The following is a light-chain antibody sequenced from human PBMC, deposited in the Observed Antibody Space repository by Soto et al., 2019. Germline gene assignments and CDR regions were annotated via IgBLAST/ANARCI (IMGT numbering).Light chain of an antibody. CDR3: CSHTGSTTGM. V-gene: IGLV2-23*01. CDR2: EGT. Sequence: QSALTQPASVSGSPGQSLTISCTGTNSDVGSYNLVSWYQQHPDKAPKLIIYEGTKRPSGVSNRFSGSKSGNTASLTISGLQADDEANYYCCSHTGSTTGMFGGGTKLTVL. J-gene: IGLJ3*02. CDR1: NSDVGSYNL.